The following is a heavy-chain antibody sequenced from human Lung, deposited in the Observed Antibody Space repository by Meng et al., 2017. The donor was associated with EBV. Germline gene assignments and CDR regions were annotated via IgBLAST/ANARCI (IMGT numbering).Heavy chain of an antibody. D-gene: IGHD3-16*01. CDR1: GYTFTNYH. CDR3: ARASRVLGGFDY. V-gene: IGHV1-46*01. CDR2: INTSVGYT. Sequence: QVQLVQSGAEVKKPGASVKGSCKASGYTFTNYHMHGVRQAPGQGLEWMGIINTSVGYTSHAQKFQGRVTMTRDTSTSTVHMEVSSLRSADTAVYYCARASRVLGGFDYWGQGTLVTVSS. J-gene: IGHJ4*02.